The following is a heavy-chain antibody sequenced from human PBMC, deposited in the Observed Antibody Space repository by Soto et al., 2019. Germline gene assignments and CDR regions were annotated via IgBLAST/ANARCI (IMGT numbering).Heavy chain of an antibody. D-gene: IGHD4-17*01. J-gene: IGHJ5*02. CDR3: ARDPYGGNINWFDP. V-gene: IGHV4-31*03. Sequence: QVQLQESGPGLVKPSQTLSLTCTVSGGSISSGGYYWSWIRQHPGKGLEWIGYIYYSGSTYYNPALKSRVTISVDTSKSQFSLKLSSVTAADTAVYYCARDPYGGNINWFDPWGQGTLVTVSS. CDR1: GGSISSGGYY. CDR2: IYYSGST.